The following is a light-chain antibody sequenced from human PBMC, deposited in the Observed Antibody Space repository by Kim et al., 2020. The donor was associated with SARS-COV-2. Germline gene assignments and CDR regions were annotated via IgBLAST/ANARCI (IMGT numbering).Light chain of an antibody. CDR2: RND. CDR1: SSSVESNY. V-gene: IGLV1-47*01. CDR3: ATWDDSLSGSV. Sequence: QSALTQPPSASGTPGQRVTISCSGSSSSVESNYVYWYQQHPGRVPQLLIFRNDQRPSGVPDRFSASKSGTSASLTISGLRPEDEAEYHCATWDDSLSGSVFGTGTKVTVL. J-gene: IGLJ1*01.